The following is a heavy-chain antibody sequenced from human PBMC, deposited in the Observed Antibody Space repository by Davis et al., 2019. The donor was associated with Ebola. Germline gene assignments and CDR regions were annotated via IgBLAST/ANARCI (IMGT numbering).Heavy chain of an antibody. Sequence: GESLKISCKGSGYSFTSYWISWVRQAPGQGLEWMGWISAFSGNTNYAQKFQGRVTMTRDTSTSTVYMELSSLKSEDTAVYYCATSSQTVPPDYWGQGTLVTVSS. CDR2: ISAFSGNT. J-gene: IGHJ4*02. CDR3: ATSSQTVPPDY. CDR1: GYSFTSYW. V-gene: IGHV1-18*04. D-gene: IGHD4-17*01.